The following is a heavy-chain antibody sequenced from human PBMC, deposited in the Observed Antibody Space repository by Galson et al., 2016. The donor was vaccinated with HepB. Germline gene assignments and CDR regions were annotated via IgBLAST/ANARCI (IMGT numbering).Heavy chain of an antibody. J-gene: IGHJ4*02. V-gene: IGHV4-61*02. CDR1: GVSISSVSYY. D-gene: IGHD2-21*02. Sequence: TLSLTCTVSGVSISSVSYYWGWIRQPAGKGPEWIGRIYTNGGPNYNPSLKSRVTISIDSSENQFFLNLTSVTAADTAVYYCARTTISAHPYFDYWGQGTLVSVSS. CDR2: IYTNGGP. CDR3: ARTTISAHPYFDY.